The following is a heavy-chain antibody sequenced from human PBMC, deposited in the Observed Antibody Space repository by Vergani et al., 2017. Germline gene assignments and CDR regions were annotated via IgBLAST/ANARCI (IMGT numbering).Heavy chain of an antibody. CDR1: GFTFTNFA. CDR2: ISGSGGFT. V-gene: IGHV3-23*01. CDR3: AKDRSSSGYANAFDI. Sequence: EVQLLESGGNLVQPGGFLRLSCAASGFTFTNFAMTWVRQAPGEGLEWVSGISGSGGFTYYADSVKGRFTISRDNSKNTLYLQMNSLRAEDTAVYYCAKDRSSSGYANAFDIWGQGTMVTVSS. D-gene: IGHD3-22*01. J-gene: IGHJ3*02.